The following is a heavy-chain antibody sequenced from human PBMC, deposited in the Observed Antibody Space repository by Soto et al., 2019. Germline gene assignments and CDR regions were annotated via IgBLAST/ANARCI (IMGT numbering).Heavy chain of an antibody. CDR3: ARGRPIPRQLLRAAKQNHAFDI. CDR2: INHSGST. J-gene: IGHJ3*02. V-gene: IGHV4-34*01. D-gene: IGHD2-2*01. CDR1: GGSFSGYY. Sequence: SETLSLTCAVYGGSFSGYYWSWIRQPPGKGLEWIGEINHSGSTNYNPSLKSRVTISVETSKNQFSLKLSSVTAADTAVYYCARGRPIPRQLLRAAKQNHAFDIWGQGTMVTVSS.